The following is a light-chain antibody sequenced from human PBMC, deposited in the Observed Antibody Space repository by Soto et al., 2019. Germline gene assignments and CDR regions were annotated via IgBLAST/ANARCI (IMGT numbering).Light chain of an antibody. CDR1: QTISSW. CDR2: EAS. J-gene: IGKJ1*01. CDR3: QHYNSYSEA. V-gene: IGKV1-5*03. Sequence: DIQMTQSPSTLSGSVGDRVTITCRASQTISSWLAWYQQKPGKAPKLLIYEASTLKSGVPSRFSGSGSGTEFTLTISSLQPDDFASYYCQHYNSYSEACGQGTKLDIK.